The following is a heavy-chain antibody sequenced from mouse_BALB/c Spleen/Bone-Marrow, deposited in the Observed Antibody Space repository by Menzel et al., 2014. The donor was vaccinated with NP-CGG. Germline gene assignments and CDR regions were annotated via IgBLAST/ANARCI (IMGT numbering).Heavy chain of an antibody. J-gene: IGHJ1*01. CDR3: ARDRNYGSSWYFDV. D-gene: IGHD1-1*01. CDR1: GFTFTDYY. V-gene: IGHV7-3*02. CDR2: IRNKANGYTT. Sequence: EVKVVESGGGLVQPGGSLRLSCATSGFTFTDYYMSWVRQPPGKALEWLGFIRNKANGYTTEYSASVKGRFTISRDNSQSILYLQMNTLRAKDSAAYYCARDRNYGSSWYFDVWGAGTTVTVSS.